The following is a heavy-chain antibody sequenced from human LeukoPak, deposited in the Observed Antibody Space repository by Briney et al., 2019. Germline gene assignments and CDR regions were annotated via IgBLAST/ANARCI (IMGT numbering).Heavy chain of an antibody. J-gene: IGHJ6*03. Sequence: SETLSLTCTVSGGSVSSYYWSWIRQPPGKGLEWIGYIYYSGSTNYNPSVKSRVTISVDTSKNQFSLKLSSVTAADTAVYYCARDRSPYYDILTGYSYYYYYYMDVWGKGTTVTVSS. CDR1: GGSVSSYY. CDR2: IYYSGST. CDR3: ARDRSPYYDILTGYSYYYYYYMDV. D-gene: IGHD3-9*01. V-gene: IGHV4-59*02.